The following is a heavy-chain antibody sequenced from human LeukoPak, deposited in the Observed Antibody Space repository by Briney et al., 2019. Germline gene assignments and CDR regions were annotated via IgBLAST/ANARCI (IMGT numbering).Heavy chain of an antibody. CDR2: ISAYSGNT. Sequence: ASVKVSCKASGYTFTSYGISWVRQAPGQGLEWMGWISAYSGNTNYAQKLQGRVTMTTDTPTSTAYMELRSLRSDDTAVYYCAGTGGYYDFWSGLFDYWGQGTLVTVSS. V-gene: IGHV1-18*01. CDR1: GYTFTSYG. CDR3: AGTGGYYDFWSGLFDY. D-gene: IGHD3-3*01. J-gene: IGHJ4*02.